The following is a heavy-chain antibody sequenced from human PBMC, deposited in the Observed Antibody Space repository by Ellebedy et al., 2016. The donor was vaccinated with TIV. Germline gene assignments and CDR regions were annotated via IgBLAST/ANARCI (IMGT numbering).Heavy chain of an antibody. V-gene: IGHV3-7*03. J-gene: IGHJ4*02. CDR1: GFTFSSYW. CDR3: ARARCSGIDCYKTGY. D-gene: IGHD2-15*01. Sequence: PGGSLRLSCAASGFTFSSYWMNWVRQATGKGLEWVAIIKQDGSEKYYVDSVKGRFTISRDNAKNSLYLQMNSLRAEDTAVYYCARARCSGIDCYKTGYWGQGTLVTVSS. CDR2: IKQDGSEK.